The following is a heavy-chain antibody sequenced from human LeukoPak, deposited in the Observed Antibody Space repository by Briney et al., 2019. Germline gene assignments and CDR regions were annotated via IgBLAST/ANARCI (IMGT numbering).Heavy chain of an antibody. CDR2: IYYSGST. D-gene: IGHD2-8*01. V-gene: IGHV4-59*01. Sequence: SETLSLTCTVSGGSISSYYWSWIRQPPGKGLEWIGYIYYSGSTNYNPSLKSRVTISVDTSKNQFSLKLSSVTAADTAVYYSARAPSPYESNWFDPWGQGTLVTVSS. CDR3: ARAPSPYESNWFDP. CDR1: GGSISSYY. J-gene: IGHJ5*02.